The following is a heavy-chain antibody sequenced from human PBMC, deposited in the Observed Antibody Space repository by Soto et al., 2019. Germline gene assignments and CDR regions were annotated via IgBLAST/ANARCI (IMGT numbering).Heavy chain of an antibody. D-gene: IGHD3-22*01. CDR2: ISSSSTYI. J-gene: IGHJ6*02. CDR1: GFTFSTYS. CDR3: ARYDSSGYYWTYYYYGMHV. V-gene: IGHV3-21*01. Sequence: ELQLVESGGGLVKPGGSLRLSCEASGFTFSTYSMNWVRQAPGKGLEWVSSISSSSTYIYYADSVKGRFTISRDNAKNILYLQMNSLRAEDTAVYYCARYDSSGYYWTYYYYGMHVWGQGTTVTVSS.